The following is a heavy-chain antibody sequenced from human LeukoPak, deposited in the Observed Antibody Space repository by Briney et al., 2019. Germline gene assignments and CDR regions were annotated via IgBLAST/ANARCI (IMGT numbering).Heavy chain of an antibody. V-gene: IGHV1-69*13. CDR1: GGTFSSYA. CDR2: IIPIFGTA. D-gene: IGHD6-13*01. J-gene: IGHJ6*02. Sequence: ASVKVSCKASGGTFSSYAISWVRQAPGQGLEWMGGIIPIFGTANYARKFQGRVTITADESTSTAYMELSSLRSEDTAVYYCARDRLLYIAAAGSFYYYGMDVWGQGTTVTVSS. CDR3: ARDRLLYIAAAGSFYYYGMDV.